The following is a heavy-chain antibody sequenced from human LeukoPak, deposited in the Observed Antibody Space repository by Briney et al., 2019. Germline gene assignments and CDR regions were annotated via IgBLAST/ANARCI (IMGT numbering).Heavy chain of an antibody. D-gene: IGHD1-26*01. CDR2: IYYSGST. V-gene: IGHV4-59*08. CDR3: ARHGVNSGSYNYYYYGMDV. Sequence: PSETLSLTCTVSGGSINNYYWSWIRQPPGKGLERIGHIYYSGSTNYNPSLKSRVTISVDTSKNQFSLELSSVTAADTAVYYCARHGVNSGSYNYYYYGMDVWGQGTTVTVSS. CDR1: GGSINNYY. J-gene: IGHJ6*02.